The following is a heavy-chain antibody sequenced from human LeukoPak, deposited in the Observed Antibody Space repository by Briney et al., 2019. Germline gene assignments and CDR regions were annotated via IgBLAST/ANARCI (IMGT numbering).Heavy chain of an antibody. V-gene: IGHV6-1*01. Sequence: SQTLSLTCAISGDSVSSNSVTWNWIRQSSSRGLEWLGRTYRSTWYNDYAVSVKSRITINPDTSKNQFSLQLNSVTPEDTAVYYCAREEVDYYYGMDVWGQGTTVTVSS. D-gene: IGHD2-15*01. CDR1: GDSVSSNSVT. J-gene: IGHJ6*02. CDR3: AREEVDYYYGMDV. CDR2: TYRSTWYN.